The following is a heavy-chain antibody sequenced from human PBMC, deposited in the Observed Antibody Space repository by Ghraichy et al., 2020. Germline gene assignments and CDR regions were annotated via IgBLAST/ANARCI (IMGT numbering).Heavy chain of an antibody. J-gene: IGHJ4*02. CDR2: IKQDGSEM. CDR1: GFSFSNYW. Sequence: GGSLRLSCAASGFSFSNYWMGWVRQAPGKGLEWVANIKQDGSEMHYVDSVKGRFTISRDNAKNSLYLQMNSLRAEEPAVYYCARVNGGNYGDYFMFWGQGTLVTVSS. V-gene: IGHV3-7*01. D-gene: IGHD4-17*01. CDR3: ARVNGGNYGDYFMF.